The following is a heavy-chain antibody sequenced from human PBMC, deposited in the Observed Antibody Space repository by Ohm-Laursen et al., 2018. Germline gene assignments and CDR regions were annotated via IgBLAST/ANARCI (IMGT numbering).Heavy chain of an antibody. J-gene: IGHJ4*02. Sequence: SDTLSLTCAVYGGSFSGYYWSWIRQPPGKGLEWIGEINHSGSTNYNPSLKSRVTISVDTSKNQFSLKLRSVTAADTAVYYCANWNSGSYYDYWGQGTLVTVSS. D-gene: IGHD3-22*01. CDR1: GGSFSGYY. V-gene: IGHV4-34*01. CDR3: ANWNSGSYYDY. CDR2: INHSGST.